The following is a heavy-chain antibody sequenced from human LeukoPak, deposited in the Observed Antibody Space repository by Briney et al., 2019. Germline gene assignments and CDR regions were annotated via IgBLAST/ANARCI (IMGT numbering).Heavy chain of an antibody. J-gene: IGHJ5*02. V-gene: IGHV4-34*01. CDR2: INHSGSI. D-gene: IGHD6-13*01. CDR3: ARGADSSSWFWFDA. CDR1: GGSFSDNY. Sequence: SETLSLTCAVYGGSFSDNYWSWIRQSPGKGLEWIGEINHSGSINYNPSLKSRITISVDTSKNQFSPRLSSVTAADTAVYYCARGADSSSWFWFDAWGQGTLVTVSS.